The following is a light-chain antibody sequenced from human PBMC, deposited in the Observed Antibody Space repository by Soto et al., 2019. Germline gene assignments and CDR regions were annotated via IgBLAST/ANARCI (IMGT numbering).Light chain of an antibody. CDR1: QGINTY. CDR2: GAS. CDR3: QKYDTPPHT. Sequence: DIPMTQSPSSLSASVGDRVTIACRASQGINTYLAWYQQKPGKVPKLLIYGASTLQSGVPSRFSGSGSGTDFTLTISSLQPEDLAVYYCQKYDTPPHTFGGGTKVEIK. J-gene: IGKJ4*01. V-gene: IGKV1-27*01.